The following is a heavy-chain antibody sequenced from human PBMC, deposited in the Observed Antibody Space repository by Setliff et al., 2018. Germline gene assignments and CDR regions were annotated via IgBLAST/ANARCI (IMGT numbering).Heavy chain of an antibody. D-gene: IGHD3-3*01. J-gene: IGHJ4*01. CDR2: IYYSGNT. CDR1: GGSIRNYY. Sequence: SETLSLTCTVSGGSIRNYYWSWIRQPPGKGLEWIGYIYYSGNTNYNPSLKSRVTISVDTSKNQFSLKLSSVTVADTAVYFCARGYYNFLSGYYTPYYFDYWGHGTLVTVSS. V-gene: IGHV4-59*01. CDR3: ARGYYNFLSGYYTPYYFDY.